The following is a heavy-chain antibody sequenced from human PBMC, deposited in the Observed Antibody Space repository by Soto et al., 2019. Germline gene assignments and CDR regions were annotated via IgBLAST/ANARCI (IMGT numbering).Heavy chain of an antibody. Sequence: WWRWVRQPPGKGLEWIGEIYHSGSTNDNPSLKSRVTISVDKSKNQFSLKLSSVTAADTAVYYCARAAMGASSWPFDYWGQGTLVTVSS. V-gene: IGHV4-4*02. J-gene: IGHJ4*02. D-gene: IGHD6-13*01. CDR3: ARAAMGASSWPFDY. CDR1: W. CDR2: IYHSGST.